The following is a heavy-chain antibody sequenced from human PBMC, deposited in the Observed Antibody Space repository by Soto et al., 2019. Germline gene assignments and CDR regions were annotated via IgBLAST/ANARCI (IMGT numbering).Heavy chain of an antibody. D-gene: IGHD2-15*01. J-gene: IGHJ6*02. CDR1: GYTFTSYG. CDR2: ISAYNGNT. Sequence: ASVKVSCKASGYTFTSYGISWVRQAPGQGLEWMGWISAYNGNTNYAQKLQGRVTMTTDTSTSTAYMELRSLRSDDTAVYYCARDRVAEGQYYYYGMDVWGQGTTVTV. V-gene: IGHV1-18*04. CDR3: ARDRVAEGQYYYYGMDV.